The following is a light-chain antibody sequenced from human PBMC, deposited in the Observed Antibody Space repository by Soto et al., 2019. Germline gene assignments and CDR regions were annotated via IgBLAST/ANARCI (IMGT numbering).Light chain of an antibody. Sequence: EIVLTQSPSTLSLSPGERATLSCRASQSVRNSLLAWYQQKPGQPPRLLIYDASTRATATPERFSGSGSGTDFTLTISRLEPEDSAVYYCHQYDTIVQTFGQGTKVDIK. CDR3: HQYDTIVQT. V-gene: IGKV3-20*01. CDR1: QSVRNSL. J-gene: IGKJ1*01. CDR2: DAS.